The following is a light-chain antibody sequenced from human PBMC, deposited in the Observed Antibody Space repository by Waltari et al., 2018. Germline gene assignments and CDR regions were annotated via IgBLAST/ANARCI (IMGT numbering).Light chain of an antibody. V-gene: IGLV2-11*01. CDR2: DVT. CDR1: SSEAGALNF. J-gene: IGLJ3*02. CDR3: CSYIGTHTNWV. Sequence: QSAPTHPRPVSGSPGQAAPIPCTGISSEAGALNFVSWYQQHPGEAPKLMIYDVTKRPSWVPDRLSGSKSGNTAALTISGLQAEDEANYYCCSYIGTHTNWVFGGGTKLTVL.